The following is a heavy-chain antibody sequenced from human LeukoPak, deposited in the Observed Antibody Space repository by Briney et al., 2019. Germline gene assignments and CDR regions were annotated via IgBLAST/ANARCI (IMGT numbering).Heavy chain of an antibody. Sequence: GTLSLTCAVSGGSISSSNWWSWVRQPPGKGLEWIGEICHSGSTNYNPSLKSRVTISVDKSKNQFSLKLSSVTAADTAVYYCARVRDYYGSGSYYLSPNWFDPWGQGTLVTVSS. D-gene: IGHD3-10*01. V-gene: IGHV4-4*02. CDR3: ARVRDYYGSGSYYLSPNWFDP. CDR1: GGSISSSNW. CDR2: ICHSGST. J-gene: IGHJ5*02.